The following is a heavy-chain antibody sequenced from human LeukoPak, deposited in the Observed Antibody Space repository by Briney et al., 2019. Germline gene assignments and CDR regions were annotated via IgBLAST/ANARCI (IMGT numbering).Heavy chain of an antibody. CDR1: GGSISNSSYY. J-gene: IGHJ3*02. Sequence: SETLSLTCTVSGGSISNSSYYWGWLRQPPGKGLEWIGSIYYSGSTYYNPSLKSRVTISVDTSKNQFSLKLSSVTAADTAVHYCARQPLVKGTYRPGSFDIWGQGTMVTVSS. V-gene: IGHV4-39*01. CDR2: IYYSGST. CDR3: ARQPLVKGTYRPGSFDI. D-gene: IGHD1-14*01.